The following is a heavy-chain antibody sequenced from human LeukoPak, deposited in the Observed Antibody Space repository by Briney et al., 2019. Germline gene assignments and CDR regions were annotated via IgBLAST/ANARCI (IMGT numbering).Heavy chain of an antibody. CDR3: AREEAGRGSSPFDY. CDR2: ISYSGNT. J-gene: IGHJ4*02. Sequence: SETLSLTCTVSGGSIGSHYWSWIRQPPGKGLEWIGYISYSGNTKYNPSLKSRVTISLDTSKDQFSLRLSSVTPADTAVYYCAREEAGRGSSPFDYWAREPWSPSPQ. CDR1: GGSIGSHY. V-gene: IGHV4-59*11. D-gene: IGHD6-6*01.